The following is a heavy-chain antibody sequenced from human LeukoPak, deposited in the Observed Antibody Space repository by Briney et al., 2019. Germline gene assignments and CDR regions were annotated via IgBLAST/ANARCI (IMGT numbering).Heavy chain of an antibody. CDR3: ARRVYSSSWYGGLDY. V-gene: IGHV3-7*03. J-gene: IGHJ4*02. Sequence: GGSLRLSCAASGFTFSNYWMSWVRQAPGKGLEWVANIKRDGSEQYYVDSLRGRFTITRDNAKNSLDLQMNSLRAEDTAVYYCARRVYSSSWYGGLDYWGQGTLVTVSS. D-gene: IGHD6-13*01. CDR2: IKRDGSEQ. CDR1: GFTFSNYW.